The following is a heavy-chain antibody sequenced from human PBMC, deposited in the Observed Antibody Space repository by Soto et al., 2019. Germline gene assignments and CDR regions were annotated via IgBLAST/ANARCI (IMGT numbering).Heavy chain of an antibody. J-gene: IGHJ4*02. CDR3: ASSKGSSSWDLLDY. CDR1: GYSFTSYW. CDR2: IDPSDSYT. V-gene: IGHV5-10-1*01. Sequence: HGESLKISCKGSGYSFTSYWISWVRQMPGKGLEWMGRIDPSDSYTNYSPSFQGHVTISADKSISTAYLQWSSLKASDTAMYYCASSKGSSSWDLLDYWGQGTLVTVSS. D-gene: IGHD6-13*01.